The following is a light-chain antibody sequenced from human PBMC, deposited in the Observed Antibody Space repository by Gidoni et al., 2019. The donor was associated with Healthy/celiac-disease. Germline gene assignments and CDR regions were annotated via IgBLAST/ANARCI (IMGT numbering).Light chain of an antibody. Sequence: DIQMTQSPSTLSASVGDRVTITCRASQSISSWLAWYQQKPGKAPKLLIYKASSLESGVPSRFSGSGSGTEFTLTISSLQPDDFAPYYCQQYNSYPTFGQXTKVEIK. J-gene: IGKJ1*01. CDR1: QSISSW. CDR2: KAS. V-gene: IGKV1-5*03. CDR3: QQYNSYPT.